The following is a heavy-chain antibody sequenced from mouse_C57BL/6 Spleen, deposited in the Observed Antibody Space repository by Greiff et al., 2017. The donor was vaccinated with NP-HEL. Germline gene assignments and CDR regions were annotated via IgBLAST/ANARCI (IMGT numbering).Heavy chain of an antibody. J-gene: IGHJ2*01. V-gene: IGHV2-2*01. CDR1: GFSLTSYG. CDR2: IWSGGST. CDR3: ARGKTGLDY. Sequence: QVQLKQSGPGLVQPSQSLSITCTVSGFSLTSYGVHWVRQSPGKGLEWLGVIWSGGSTDYNAAFISRLSISKDNSKSQVFFKMNSLQADDTAIYYCARGKTGLDYWGQGTTLTVSS. D-gene: IGHD4-1*01.